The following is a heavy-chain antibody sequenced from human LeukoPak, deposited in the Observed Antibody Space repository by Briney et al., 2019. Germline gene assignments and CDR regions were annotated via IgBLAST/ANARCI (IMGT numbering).Heavy chain of an antibody. Sequence: SETLSLTCAVYGGSFSGYYWSWIRQPPGKGLEWIGKINHSGSTDYNPSLKSRVTISVDTSKNQFSLKLSSVTAADTAVYYCARVVPAAIPYDYWGQGTLVTVSS. D-gene: IGHD2-2*02. J-gene: IGHJ4*02. CDR2: INHSGST. V-gene: IGHV4-34*01. CDR3: ARVVPAAIPYDY. CDR1: GGSFSGYY.